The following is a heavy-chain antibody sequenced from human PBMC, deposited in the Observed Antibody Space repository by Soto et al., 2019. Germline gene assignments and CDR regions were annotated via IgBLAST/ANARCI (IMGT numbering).Heavy chain of an antibody. CDR1: GGTFSSYA. J-gene: IGHJ4*02. CDR2: TIPIFGTA. Sequence: QVQLVQSGAEVKKPGSSVKVSCKASGGTFSSYAVSWVRQAPGQGLEWMGGTIPIFGTANYAQKFQGRVTITADETTSKAYMELSSLRSEDTAVYYCARDRDSSGYQLGYWGQGTLVTVSS. CDR3: ARDRDSSGYQLGY. V-gene: IGHV1-69*12. D-gene: IGHD3-22*01.